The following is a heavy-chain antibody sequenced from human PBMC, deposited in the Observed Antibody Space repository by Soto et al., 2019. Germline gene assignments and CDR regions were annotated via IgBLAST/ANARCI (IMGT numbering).Heavy chain of an antibody. D-gene: IGHD3-3*01. CDR3: AKGPTIFGAVISFDYYYGMYV. J-gene: IGHJ6*02. CDR1: GFTFSSSA. V-gene: IGHV3-23*01. CDR2: ISGSGAGT. Sequence: GSLRLSCTASGFTFSSSAMSWVRQAPGRGLEWVSGISGSGAGTYYADSVKGRFTISRDNSKNTLYLQMSGLRVEDTAVYYCAKGPTIFGAVISFDYYYGMYVWGQGTPVTV.